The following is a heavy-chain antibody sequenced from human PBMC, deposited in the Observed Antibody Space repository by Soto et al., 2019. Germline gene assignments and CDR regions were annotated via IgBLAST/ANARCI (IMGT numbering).Heavy chain of an antibody. CDR3: ARDAATFDY. J-gene: IGHJ4*02. D-gene: IGHD6-25*01. V-gene: IGHV4-59*01. CDR2: IYYSGST. Sequence: TSETLSLTCTVSGGSISSYYWSWIRQPPGKGLEWIGYIYYSGSTNYNPSLKSRVTISVDTSKNQFSLKLSSVTAADTAVYYCARDAATFDYWGQGTLVTVSS. CDR1: GGSISSYY.